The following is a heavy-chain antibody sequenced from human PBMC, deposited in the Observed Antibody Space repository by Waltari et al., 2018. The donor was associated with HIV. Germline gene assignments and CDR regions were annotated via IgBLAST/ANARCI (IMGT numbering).Heavy chain of an antibody. CDR2: ISSSGNSR. Sequence: EVQMVESGGGLVQPGGSLRLSCEASGFIFPTFTMNWVRLAPGKGLEWIAYISSSGNSRYYADSVKDRFTISRDNAKNSMYLQLNSLSAADTAMYFCARGGDYSDYWGQGTLVTVSS. J-gene: IGHJ4*02. CDR3: ARGGDYSDY. V-gene: IGHV3-48*01. CDR1: GFIFPTFT.